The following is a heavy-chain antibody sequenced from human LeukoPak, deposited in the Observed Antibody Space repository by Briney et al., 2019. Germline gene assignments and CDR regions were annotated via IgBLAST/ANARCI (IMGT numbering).Heavy chain of an antibody. Sequence: GGAVTESCMATGYTFTSYGISGVRQAGGQGLEWMGCISAYNCNKNFARKRQGRVTMITDTSTSTAYIEKRSLRSDGPGGNFWSRRRGEPFDYWGQGTLVTVSS. CDR2: ISAYNCNK. V-gene: IGHV1-18*01. CDR1: GYTFTSYG. D-gene: IGHD1-26*01. J-gene: IGHJ4*02. CDR3: SRRRGEPFDY.